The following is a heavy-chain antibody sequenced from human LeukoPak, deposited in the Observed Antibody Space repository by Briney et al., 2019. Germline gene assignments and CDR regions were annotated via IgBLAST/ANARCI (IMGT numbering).Heavy chain of an antibody. CDR1: GFTFSSYA. D-gene: IGHD2-15*01. CDR2: ISYDGSNK. Sequence: GGSLRLSCAASGFTFSSYAMHWVRQAPGKGLEWVAVISYDGSNKYYADSVKGRFTISRDNSKNTLYLQMNSLRAEDTAVYYCARDNLLPAEYFQHWGQGTLVTVSS. V-gene: IGHV3-30-3*01. J-gene: IGHJ1*01. CDR3: ARDNLLPAEYFQH.